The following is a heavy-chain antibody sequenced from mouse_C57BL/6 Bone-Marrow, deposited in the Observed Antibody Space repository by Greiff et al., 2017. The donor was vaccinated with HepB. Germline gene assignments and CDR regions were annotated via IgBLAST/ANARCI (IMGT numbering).Heavy chain of an antibody. J-gene: IGHJ3*01. D-gene: IGHD2-4*01. CDR3: ARWDDFAWFAY. CDR2: IYPGSGNT. Sequence: VQLQQSGPELVKPGASVKISCKASGYSFTSYYIHWVKQRPGQGLEWIGWIYPGSGNTKYNEKFKGEATLTADTSSSTAYMQLSSLTSEDSAVYYCARWDDFAWFAYWGQGTLVTVSA. V-gene: IGHV1-66*01. CDR1: GYSFTSYY.